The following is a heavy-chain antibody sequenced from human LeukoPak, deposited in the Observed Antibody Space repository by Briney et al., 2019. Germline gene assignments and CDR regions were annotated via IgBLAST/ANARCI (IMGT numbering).Heavy chain of an antibody. Sequence: LSGRSLRLSCAASGFTFSSYAMHWVRQAPGKGLEWAAVISYDGSNKYYADSVKGRFTISRDNSKNTLYLQMNSLRAEDTAVYYCARDSTFGSGAFDIWGQGTMVTVSS. D-gene: IGHD2/OR15-2a*01. J-gene: IGHJ3*02. V-gene: IGHV3-30-3*01. CDR2: ISYDGSNK. CDR1: GFTFSSYA. CDR3: ARDSTFGSGAFDI.